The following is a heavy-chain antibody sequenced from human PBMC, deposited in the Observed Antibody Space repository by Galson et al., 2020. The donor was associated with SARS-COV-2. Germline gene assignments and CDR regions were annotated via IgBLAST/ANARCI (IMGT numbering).Heavy chain of an antibody. CDR3: AKDQGNDYGDQLDY. V-gene: IGHV3-23*01. CDR1: GFIFSRYA. D-gene: IGHD4-17*01. Sequence: GGSLRLSCAASGFIFSRYAMSWVRQAPGKGLEWVSPISGSGGSTYYADSVKGLLTISRDNSKNTLYLQINSLGGEDAAVYYCAKDQGNDYGDQLDYWGQGTLVTVTS. CDR2: ISGSGGST. J-gene: IGHJ4*02.